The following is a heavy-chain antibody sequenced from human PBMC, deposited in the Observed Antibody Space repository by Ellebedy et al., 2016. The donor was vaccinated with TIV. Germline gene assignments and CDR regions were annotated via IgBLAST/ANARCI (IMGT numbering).Heavy chain of an antibody. CDR1: GFTFTPYS. V-gene: IGHV3-48*04. D-gene: IGHD7-27*01. CDR2: ISHSSLTI. Sequence: GESLKISCAASGFTFTPYSMNWVRQAPGKGLEWVSYISHSSLTIYYADSVKGRFTISRDNAENLLYLQMSSLRADDTAMYYCARDMAWGNERVNDALDIWGQGTMVTVSP. J-gene: IGHJ3*02. CDR3: ARDMAWGNERVNDALDI.